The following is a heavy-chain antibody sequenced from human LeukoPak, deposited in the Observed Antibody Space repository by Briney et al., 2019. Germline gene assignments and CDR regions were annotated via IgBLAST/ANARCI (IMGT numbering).Heavy chain of an antibody. CDR3: ARVSSSWYQGFDY. CDR2: ISSSGGTT. V-gene: IGHV3-23*01. J-gene: IGHJ4*02. CDR1: GFTFRSYG. Sequence: GGSLRLSCAASGFTFRSYGMSWVRQAPGKGLEWVTTISSSGGTTYYADSVKGRFTISRDNSKNTLYLQMNSLRAEDTAVYYCARVSSSWYQGFDYWGQGTLVTVSS. D-gene: IGHD6-13*01.